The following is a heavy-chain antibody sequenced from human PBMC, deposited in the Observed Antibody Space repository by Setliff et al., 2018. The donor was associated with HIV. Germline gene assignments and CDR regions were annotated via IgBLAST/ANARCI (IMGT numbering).Heavy chain of an antibody. V-gene: IGHV4-39*01. Sequence: LSLTCTVSAGSIRSSTYYWAWIRQPPGKGLEWIGTIYSSGSTYYNPSLKSRVTVSVDTSKDQFSLRLSSVTVADTAVYYCASGQWLEHAFDIWGQGTVVTVSS. J-gene: IGHJ3*02. D-gene: IGHD6-19*01. CDR3: ASGQWLEHAFDI. CDR1: AGSIRSSTYY. CDR2: IYSSGST.